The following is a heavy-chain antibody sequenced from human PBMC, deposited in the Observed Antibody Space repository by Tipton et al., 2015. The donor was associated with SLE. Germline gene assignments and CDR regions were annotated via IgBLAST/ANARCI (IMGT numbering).Heavy chain of an antibody. CDR3: ARARGTAMVDY. CDR2: INHSGST. CDR1: GGSFSGYY. Sequence: TLSLTCAVYGGSFSGYYWSWIRQPPGKGLEWIGEINHSGSTNYNPSLKSRVTISVDTSKNQFSLKLSSVTAADTAVYYCARARGTAMVDYWGQGTLVTVSS. D-gene: IGHD5-18*01. J-gene: IGHJ4*02. V-gene: IGHV4-34*01.